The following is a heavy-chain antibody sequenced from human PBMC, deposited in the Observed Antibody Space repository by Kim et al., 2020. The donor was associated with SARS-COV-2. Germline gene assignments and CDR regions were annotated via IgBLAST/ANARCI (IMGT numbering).Heavy chain of an antibody. CDR1: GFTFSGYS. V-gene: IGHV3-48*04. Sequence: GGSLRLSCAASGFTFSGYSMNWVRQAPGKGLEWVSYITTSSSTIYYADSVKGRFTISRDNAKSSLYLQMNRLRAEDTAVYYCARGGGGRELLGYWGQGTLVTVSS. J-gene: IGHJ4*02. D-gene: IGHD1-26*01. CDR3: ARGGGGRELLGY. CDR2: ITTSSSTI.